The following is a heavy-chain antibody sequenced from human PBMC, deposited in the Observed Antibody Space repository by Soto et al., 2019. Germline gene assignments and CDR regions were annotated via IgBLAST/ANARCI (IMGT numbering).Heavy chain of an antibody. D-gene: IGHD3-3*01. CDR1: GGTFSSYT. CDR3: ARDGHFDFWRDPGFDP. CDR2: LIPMFATA. J-gene: IGHJ5*02. V-gene: IGHV1-69*01. Sequence: QVQLVQSGAEVKKPGSSVKVSCKASGGTFSSYTVNWVRQAPGQGLEWMGGLIPMFATAGYAQKFQGRLTITADESTNTAVMELSSLRFEDTAIYYCARDGHFDFWRDPGFDPWGQGTLVTVSS.